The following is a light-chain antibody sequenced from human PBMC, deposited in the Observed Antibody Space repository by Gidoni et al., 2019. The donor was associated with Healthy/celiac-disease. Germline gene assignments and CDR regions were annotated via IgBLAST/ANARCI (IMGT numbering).Light chain of an antibody. J-gene: IGKJ5*01. CDR3: QQASSYPLT. V-gene: IGKV1-12*01. CDR1: QDISRW. CDR2: GAS. Sequence: PMTPSPSSLSASVGDRVNITCRASQDISRWLAWYQQTPGKAPKLLIYGASSLQSGVPSRFSGSGSGTDFTLTISSLQPEDFGTYYCQQASSYPLTFGQGTRLEIK.